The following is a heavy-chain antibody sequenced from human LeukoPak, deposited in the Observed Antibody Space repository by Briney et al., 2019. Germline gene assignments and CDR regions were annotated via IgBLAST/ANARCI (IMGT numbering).Heavy chain of an antibody. CDR1: GFTFSSYN. CDR3: TRVKSTATLDS. Sequence: GGSLRLSCAASGFTFSSYNMNWVRQAPGKGLEWVSFISSSSSFIYYADSLKGRFTISRDNAENSLYLQMNSLRAEDTAVYYCTRVKSTATLDSWGQGTLVTVSS. J-gene: IGHJ4*02. V-gene: IGHV3-21*01. D-gene: IGHD5-18*01. CDR2: ISSSSSFI.